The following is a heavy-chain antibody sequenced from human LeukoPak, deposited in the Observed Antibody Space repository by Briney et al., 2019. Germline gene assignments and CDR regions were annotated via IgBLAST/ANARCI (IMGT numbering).Heavy chain of an antibody. CDR3: ARNFPGQDAFDI. CDR2: ISWNSGSI. J-gene: IGHJ3*02. CDR1: GFTFDDYA. V-gene: IGHV3-9*01. Sequence: TGGSLRLSCAASGFTFDDYAMHWVRQAPGKGLEWVSGISWNSGSIGYADSVKGRFTISRDNAKNSLYLQMNSLRAEDTALYYCARNFPGQDAFDIWGQGTMVTVSS.